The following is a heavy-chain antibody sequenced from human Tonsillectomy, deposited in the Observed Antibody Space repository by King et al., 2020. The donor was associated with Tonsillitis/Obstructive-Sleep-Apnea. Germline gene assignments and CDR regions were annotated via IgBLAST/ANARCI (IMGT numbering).Heavy chain of an antibody. CDR1: GFTFSSYG. CDR2: IWYDGSNK. V-gene: IGHV3-33*01. J-gene: IGHJ6*03. D-gene: IGHD3-3*01. CDR3: ARASNDYDFWSGYSNPSYYYYYMDV. Sequence: VQLVESGGGVVQPGRSLRLSCAASGFTFSSYGMHWVRQAPGKGLEWVAVIWYDGSNKYYADSVKGRFTISRDNSKNTLYLQMNSLRAEDTAVYYCARASNDYDFWSGYSNPSYYYYYMDVWGKGNTVTVSS.